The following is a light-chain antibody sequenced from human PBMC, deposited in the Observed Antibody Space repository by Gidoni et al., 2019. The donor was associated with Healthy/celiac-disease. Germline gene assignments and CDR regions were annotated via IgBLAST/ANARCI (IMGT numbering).Light chain of an antibody. J-gene: IGKJ1*01. V-gene: IGKV1-39*01. CDR1: QSISSY. Sequence: DIQMTQSPSSLSASVGDRVTITCRASQSISSYLNWYQQKPGNAPKLLIYAASSLQSGVPSRFSGSGSGTDFTLTIISLQPEDFATYYCQQSYSTPWTFGQGTKVEIK. CDR2: AAS. CDR3: QQSYSTPWT.